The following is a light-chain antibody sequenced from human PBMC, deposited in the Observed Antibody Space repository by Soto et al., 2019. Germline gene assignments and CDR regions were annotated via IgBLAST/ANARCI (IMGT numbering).Light chain of an antibody. CDR2: ATS. V-gene: IGKV1-27*01. J-gene: IGKJ4*01. CDR3: QQYNSAPLT. Sequence: DVQMTQSPSSLSAFVGDRVTITCRASQGIAPYLAWFQQKPGKVPKLLIYATSTLQSGVPSRFSGSGSGTEFTLTINSLQPEDVGTYYCQQYNSAPLTFGGGNKVEIK. CDR1: QGIAPY.